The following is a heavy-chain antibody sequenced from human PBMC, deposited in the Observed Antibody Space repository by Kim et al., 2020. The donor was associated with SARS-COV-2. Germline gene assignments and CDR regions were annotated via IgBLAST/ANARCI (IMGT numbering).Heavy chain of an antibody. Sequence: GGSLRLSCEASGFTFNNAWMNWVRQAPGKGLEWLGRVKSKANGGTTAYGAPVKGRFTISRYDSKNTLYLQMNSLETEDSAVYYCTSDLGAYCGGDCYSRVWGQGTTVTVSS. J-gene: IGHJ6*02. CDR3: TSDLGAYCGGDCYSRV. CDR2: VKSKANGGTT. CDR1: GFTFNNAW. D-gene: IGHD2-21*02. V-gene: IGHV3-15*01.